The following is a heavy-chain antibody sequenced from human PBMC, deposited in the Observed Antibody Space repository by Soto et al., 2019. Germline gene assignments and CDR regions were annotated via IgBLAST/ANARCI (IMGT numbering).Heavy chain of an antibody. D-gene: IGHD3-16*02. CDR2: LSYSGRT. V-gene: IGHV4-39*01. CDR1: SGSITTGIYS. Sequence: SETLSLTCTVSSGSITTGIYSWGWIRQPPGKGLEWIGSLSYSGRTYYNPSLKGRVTISVDTSKSQFSLKLTSVTAADTAVYYCARSQLHLGELSRWGQGTLVTVSS. J-gene: IGHJ4*02. CDR3: ARSQLHLGELSR.